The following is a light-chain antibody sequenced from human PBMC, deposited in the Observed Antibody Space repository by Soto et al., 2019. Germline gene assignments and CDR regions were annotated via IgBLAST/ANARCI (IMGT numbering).Light chain of an antibody. CDR2: KAS. J-gene: IGKJ1*01. CDR3: LKHNSYPWT. V-gene: IGKV1-5*03. CDR1: QTISSW. Sequence: DIQMTQSPSTLSGSVGDRFTITCRASQTISSWLAWYQQKPGKAPKLLIYKASTLKSGVPSRFSGSGSGTEFTLTIGSLQPEDFATYYCLKHNSYPWTCGQGNKGDIK.